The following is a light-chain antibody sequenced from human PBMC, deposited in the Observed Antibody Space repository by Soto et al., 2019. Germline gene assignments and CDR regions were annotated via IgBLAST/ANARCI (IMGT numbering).Light chain of an antibody. CDR3: QQYGGSFRV. J-gene: IGKJ3*01. CDR2: GAS. V-gene: IGKV3-20*01. Sequence: EIVMTQSPATLSVSRGERATLSCRASQSVSSNLAWYQQKPGQAPRLLIYGASSRATGIPDRFSGSGSGTDFTLTISRLEPEDFAVYYCQQYGGSFRVFGPGTKVD. CDR1: QSVSSN.